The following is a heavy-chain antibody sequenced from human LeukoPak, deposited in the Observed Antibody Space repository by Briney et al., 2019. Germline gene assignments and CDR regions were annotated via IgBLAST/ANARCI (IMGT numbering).Heavy chain of an antibody. CDR1: GFTFSDYY. D-gene: IGHD4-17*01. CDR3: ARRASVTTRYWYFDL. CDR2: ISTNDRTI. V-gene: IGHV3-11*04. J-gene: IGHJ2*01. Sequence: GGSLRLSCAASGFTFSDYYMNWILQVPGKGLEWVSYISTNDRTIRYADSVKGRFSISRDNANNSLYLQMKSLRAEDTAVYYCARRASVTTRYWYFDLWGRGTLITVSS.